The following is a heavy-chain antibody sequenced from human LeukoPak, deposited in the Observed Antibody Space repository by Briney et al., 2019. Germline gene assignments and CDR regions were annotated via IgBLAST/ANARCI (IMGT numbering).Heavy chain of an antibody. Sequence: GGSLRLSCAASGFTFSNFAMHWVRQAPGKGLEYVSAISSNGGSTYYANSVKGRFTISRDNSKNTLYLQMGSLRAEDMAVYYCARGGVVPATTGDYWGQGTLATVSS. CDR2: ISSNGGST. J-gene: IGHJ4*02. V-gene: IGHV3-64*01. CDR1: GFTFSNFA. CDR3: ARGGVVPATTGDY. D-gene: IGHD2-2*01.